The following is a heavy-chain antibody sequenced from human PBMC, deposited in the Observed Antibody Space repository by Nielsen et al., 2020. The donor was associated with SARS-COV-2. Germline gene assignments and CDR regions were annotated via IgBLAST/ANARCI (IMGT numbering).Heavy chain of an antibody. Sequence: GESLKISCAASGFTFSTYAMNWVRQAPGKRLEWVSGISNSGGRTNYADSVRGRFTISRDNSKNTLYLQMNSLRAEDTAVYYCAKERYDILTRRVDYWGQGTLVTVSS. CDR3: AKERYDILTRRVDY. CDR1: GFTFSTYA. V-gene: IGHV3-23*01. J-gene: IGHJ4*02. D-gene: IGHD3-9*01. CDR2: ISNSGGRT.